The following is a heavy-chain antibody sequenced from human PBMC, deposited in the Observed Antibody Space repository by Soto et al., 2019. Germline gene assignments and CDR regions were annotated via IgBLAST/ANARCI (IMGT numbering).Heavy chain of an antibody. CDR3: AKALEVGFLYYGMHV. CDR2: ISYDGRNE. CDR1: GFTFSSYG. J-gene: IGHJ6*02. V-gene: IGHV3-30*18. Sequence: QVQVVESGGGVVQPGRSLRLSCAASGFTFSSYGMHWARQAPGRGLEWVAVISYDGRNEYYADSVKGRFTICRDNAKNTVFLQMSRLRAEDTAVYHCAKALEVGFLYYGMHVWGLGTAVTVSS. D-gene: IGHD3-10*01.